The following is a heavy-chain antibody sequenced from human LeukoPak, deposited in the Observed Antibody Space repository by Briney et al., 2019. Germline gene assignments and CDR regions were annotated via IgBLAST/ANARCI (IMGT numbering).Heavy chain of an antibody. CDR1: GGSISSYY. CDR2: IYYSGST. D-gene: IGHD4-17*01. Sequence: SETLSLTCTVSGGSISSYYWSWIRQPPGKGLEWIGYIYYSGSTNCNPSLKSRVTISVDTSKNQFSLRLSSVAAADTAVYFCARGIYGAFDIWGQGTMVTVSS. J-gene: IGHJ3*02. CDR3: ARGIYGAFDI. V-gene: IGHV4-59*01.